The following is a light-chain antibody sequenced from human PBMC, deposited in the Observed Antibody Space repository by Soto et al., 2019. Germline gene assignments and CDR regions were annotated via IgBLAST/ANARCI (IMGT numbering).Light chain of an antibody. CDR3: SSYNSSSAFYV. Sequence: QSVLTQAASVSVSPGQTITISCTASSGDVRGYHYVSWYHQNPGKAPKLMIYEITNGHSWIPHRFSGSKSGNTASLTMSGPQAEDEADDDYSSYNSSSAFYVFGTGTKVTVL. CDR1: SGDVRGYHY. CDR2: EIT. J-gene: IGLJ1*01. V-gene: IGLV2-14*01.